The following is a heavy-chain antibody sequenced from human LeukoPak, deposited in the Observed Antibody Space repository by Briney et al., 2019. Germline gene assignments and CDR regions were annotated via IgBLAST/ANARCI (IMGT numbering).Heavy chain of an antibody. J-gene: IGHJ2*01. CDR1: GFTFTSYA. CDR2: ISGGGGST. V-gene: IGHV3-23*01. D-gene: IGHD6-19*01. Sequence: PGGSLRLSCAASGFTFTSYAMTWVRQAPGKGLEWVSSISGGGGSTYYADSVKGRFTIFRDNSKNTLYLQMNSLRAEDTAVYYCARGLGYSSGWSTYCYFDLWGRGTLVTVSS. CDR3: ARGLGYSSGWSTYCYFDL.